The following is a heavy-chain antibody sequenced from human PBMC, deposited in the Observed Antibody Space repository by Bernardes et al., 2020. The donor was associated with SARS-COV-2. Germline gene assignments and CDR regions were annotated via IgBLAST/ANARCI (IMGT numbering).Heavy chain of an antibody. V-gene: IGHV4-39*01. CDR3: AGLARIHSSWANQYYGMDV. CDR2: IYYSGST. CDR1: GGSIGTTTYY. D-gene: IGHD6-13*01. Sequence: SETLSLTCTVSGGSIGTTTYYWGWFRQPPGKGLEWIGTIYYSGSTYYHPSVKSRVTISVDTSKNQFSLKLRSVTAADTGVYYCAGLARIHSSWANQYYGMDVWGQGTTVTVSS. J-gene: IGHJ6*02.